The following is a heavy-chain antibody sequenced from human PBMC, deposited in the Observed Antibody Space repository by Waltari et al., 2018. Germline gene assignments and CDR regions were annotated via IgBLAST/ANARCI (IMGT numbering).Heavy chain of an antibody. CDR1: GYTLTNSA. J-gene: IGHJ5*02. D-gene: IGHD2-2*01. V-gene: IGHV7-4-1*02. CDR3: AREVVPAATIVVNWFDP. CDR2: INTNTGNP. Sequence: QVQLVQSGSELKKPGASVKVSCKASGYTLTNSAITCFRQAPGQGLELMGWINTNTGNPTYVQGFTGRFVFSLDTSVSTAYLQINSLKADDTAVYYCAREVVPAATIVVNWFDPWGQGTLVTVSS.